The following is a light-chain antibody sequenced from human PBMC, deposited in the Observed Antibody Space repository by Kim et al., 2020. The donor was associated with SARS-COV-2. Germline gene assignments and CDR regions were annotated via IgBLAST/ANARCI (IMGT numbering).Light chain of an antibody. V-gene: IGKV3-15*01. J-gene: IGKJ4*01. CDR1: QSVSSN. Sequence: EIVMTQSPATLSVSPGERATLSCRASQSVSSNLAWYQQKPGQAPRLLIYGASTRATGIPARFRGSGSGTEFTLTISSLQSEDFAVYYCQQYNNCPPLTFGGGTKVDIK. CDR2: GAS. CDR3: QQYNNCPPLT.